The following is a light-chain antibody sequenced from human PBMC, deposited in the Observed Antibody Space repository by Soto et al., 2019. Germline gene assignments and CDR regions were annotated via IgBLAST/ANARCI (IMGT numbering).Light chain of an antibody. CDR1: QSVGTY. J-gene: IGKJ4*01. CDR3: RQSSSTPQT. V-gene: IGKV1-39*01. Sequence: DIQMTQSPSSLSASVGDRVTITCRASQSVGTYLSWYQQKQGKAPKLLINVASTLQSGVPSRFSGSGSGTDFTLAISSLQPEDFATYYCRQSSSTPQTFGGGTRVEVK. CDR2: VAS.